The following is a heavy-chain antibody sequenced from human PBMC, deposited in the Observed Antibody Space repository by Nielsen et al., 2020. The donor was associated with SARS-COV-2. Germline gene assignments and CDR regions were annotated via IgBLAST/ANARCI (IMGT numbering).Heavy chain of an antibody. V-gene: IGHV4-34*01. J-gene: IGHJ4*02. CDR1: GGSFSGYY. CDR2: INHSGST. CDR3: ARGRGGYSSSWPYFLDY. Sequence: SETLSLTCAVYGGSFSGYYWSWIRQPPGKGLEWIGEINHSGSTNYNPSLKSRVTISVDTSKNQFSLKLSSVTAADTAVYYCARGRGGYSSSWPYFLDYWGQGTLVTVSS. D-gene: IGHD6-13*01.